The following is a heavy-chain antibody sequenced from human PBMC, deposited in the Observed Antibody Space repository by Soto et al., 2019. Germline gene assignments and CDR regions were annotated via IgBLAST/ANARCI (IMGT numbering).Heavy chain of an antibody. CDR1: GFSLSTSGVG. Sequence: QITLKESGPTRVRPTQTLTLTCTFSGFSLSTSGVGVGWIRQPPGKALERLALIYWDDDKRYSPSLKSRLTITKDTSKNQVVLTMTNMDPVDTATYYCAYRAGLPGNWNGGYFDFWGQGALVTVSS. CDR3: AYRAGLPGNWNGGYFDF. D-gene: IGHD1-1*01. CDR2: IYWDDDK. J-gene: IGHJ4*02. V-gene: IGHV2-5*02.